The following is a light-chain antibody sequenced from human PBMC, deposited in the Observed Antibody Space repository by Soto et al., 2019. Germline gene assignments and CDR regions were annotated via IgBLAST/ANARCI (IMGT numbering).Light chain of an antibody. Sequence: ALTQPASVSGSPGQSITISCTGTSSDVGDYNYVSWYQQHPGKAPKLMIYDVSNRPSGVSNRFSGSKSGNTASLTISGLQAEDEADYYCSSYTRSSALYVVFGGGTKLTVL. CDR3: SSYTRSSALYVV. CDR1: SSDVGDYNY. J-gene: IGLJ2*01. V-gene: IGLV2-14*01. CDR2: DVS.